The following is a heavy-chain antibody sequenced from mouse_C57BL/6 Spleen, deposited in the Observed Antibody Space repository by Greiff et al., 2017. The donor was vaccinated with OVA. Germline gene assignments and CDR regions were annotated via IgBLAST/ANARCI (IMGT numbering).Heavy chain of an antibody. CDR1: GFTFSSSA. CDR3: ARVADGYYWFAY. V-gene: IGHV5-4*03. J-gene: IGHJ3*01. CDR2: ISDGGSYT. D-gene: IGHD2-3*01. Sequence: EVKLVESGGGLVKPGGSLKLSCAASGFTFSSSAMSWVRQTPEKRLEWVATISDGGSYTYYPDNVKGRFTISRDNAKNNLYLQMSHLKSEDTAMYYCARVADGYYWFAYWGQGTLVTVSA.